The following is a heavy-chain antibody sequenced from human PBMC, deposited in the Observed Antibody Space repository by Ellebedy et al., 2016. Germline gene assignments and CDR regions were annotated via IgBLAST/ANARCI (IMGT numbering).Heavy chain of an antibody. CDR2: IKQDGSEI. CDR1: GFSLNNFW. Sequence: GGSLRLSXAASGFSLNNFWMSWVRQAPGKGLEWVANIKQDGSEIFYVDSVKGRFTISRDNAKNSLYLEMSSLRAEDTAVYYCARLLTIFGVVVIQDYFFDFWGQGTLVTVSS. D-gene: IGHD3-3*01. CDR3: ARLLTIFGVVVIQDYFFDF. J-gene: IGHJ4*02. V-gene: IGHV3-7*01.